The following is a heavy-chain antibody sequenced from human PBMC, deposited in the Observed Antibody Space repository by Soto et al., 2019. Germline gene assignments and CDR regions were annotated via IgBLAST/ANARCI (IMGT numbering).Heavy chain of an antibody. Sequence: QLQLQESGSGLVKPSQTLALTCAVSGGSISSGGYSWSWIRQPPGKGLEWIGYMYHTGSTYYNPSLKSRVTKSIDRDKNQFSLKLSSVTAADTAVYYCASVPDYWGQGILVTVSS. D-gene: IGHD2-2*01. J-gene: IGHJ4*02. CDR1: GGSISSGGYS. CDR2: MYHTGST. V-gene: IGHV4-30-2*01. CDR3: ASVPDY.